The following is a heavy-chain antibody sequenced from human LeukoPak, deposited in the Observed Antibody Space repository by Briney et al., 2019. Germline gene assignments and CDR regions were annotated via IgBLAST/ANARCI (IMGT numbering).Heavy chain of an antibody. V-gene: IGHV4-34*01. CDR2: INHSGST. CDR3: AKAVEMATILSNYFDY. CDR1: GGSFSGYY. D-gene: IGHD5-24*01. J-gene: IGHJ4*02. Sequence: SETLSLTCAVYGGSFSGYYWSWIRQPPGKGLEWIGEINHSGSTNYNPSLKSRVTISVDTSKNQFSLKLSSVTAADTAVYYCAKAVEMATILSNYFDYWGQGALVTVSS.